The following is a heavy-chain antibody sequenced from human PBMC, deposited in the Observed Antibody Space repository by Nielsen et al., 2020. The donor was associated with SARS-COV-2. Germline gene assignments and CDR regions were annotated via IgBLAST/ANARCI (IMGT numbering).Heavy chain of an antibody. CDR3: AKDPLDYGGNSDAFNV. J-gene: IGHJ3*01. Sequence: ESLKISCAASGFTFSTYAMIWVRQAPGRGLEWVSAISASGGSTYYEDSVKGRFTISRDNSNNTLYLHMDSLRAGDTAVYYCAKDPLDYGGNSDAFNVWGQGTMVTVSS. D-gene: IGHD4-23*01. CDR2: ISASGGST. V-gene: IGHV3-23*01. CDR1: GFTFSTYA.